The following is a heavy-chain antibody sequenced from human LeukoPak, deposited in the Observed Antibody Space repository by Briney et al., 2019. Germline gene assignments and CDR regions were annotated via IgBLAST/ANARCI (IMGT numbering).Heavy chain of an antibody. CDR2: ITGSGGST. CDR3: ASRPPSETYFAVFDY. V-gene: IGHV3-23*01. Sequence: GGSLRLSCVASGLTFSSHAMTWVRQTAGKGLEWVSGITGSGGSTYHADSVKGRFTISRDNSKNTLYLQMNNLRAEDTAVYYCASRPPSETYFAVFDYWGQGTLVTVSS. CDR1: GLTFSSHA. J-gene: IGHJ4*02. D-gene: IGHD1-26*01.